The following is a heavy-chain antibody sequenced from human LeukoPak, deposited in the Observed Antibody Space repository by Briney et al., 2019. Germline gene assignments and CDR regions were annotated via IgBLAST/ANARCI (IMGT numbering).Heavy chain of an antibody. CDR3: AREKWFGELPPSNWFDP. J-gene: IGHJ5*02. V-gene: IGHV1-69*05. CDR1: GGTFSSYA. D-gene: IGHD3-10*01. CDR2: IIPIFGTA. Sequence: SVKVSCKASGGTFSSYAISWARQAPGQGLEWMGRIIPIFGTANYAQKFQGRVTITTDESTSTAYMELSSLRSEDTAVYYCAREKWFGELPPSNWFDPWGQGTLVTVSS.